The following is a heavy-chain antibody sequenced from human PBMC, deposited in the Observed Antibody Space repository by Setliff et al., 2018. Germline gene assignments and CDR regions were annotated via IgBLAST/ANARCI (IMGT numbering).Heavy chain of an antibody. Sequence: GGSLRLSCAASGFTFDDYAMHWVRQAPGKGLEWVSGISWNSGSIGYADSVKGRFTISRDNAKNSLYLQMNSLRAEDTALYYCAKAAVGATGGVDAFDIWGQGTMVTVS. D-gene: IGHD1-26*01. J-gene: IGHJ3*02. CDR1: GFTFDDYA. CDR2: ISWNSGSI. V-gene: IGHV3-9*01. CDR3: AKAAVGATGGVDAFDI.